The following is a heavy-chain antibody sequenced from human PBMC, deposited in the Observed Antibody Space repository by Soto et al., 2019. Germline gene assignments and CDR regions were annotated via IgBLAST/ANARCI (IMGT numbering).Heavy chain of an antibody. CDR2: IIPIFGTA. CDR3: ARDRILIVVVPAAPAGYYYYGMDV. D-gene: IGHD2-2*01. J-gene: IGHJ6*02. CDR1: GGTFSSYA. Sequence: SVKVSCKASGGTFSSYAISWVRQAPGQGLEWMGGIIPIFGTANYAQKFQGRVTITADESTSTAYMELSSLRSEDTAVYYCARDRILIVVVPAAPAGYYYYGMDVWGQGTTVTSP. V-gene: IGHV1-69*13.